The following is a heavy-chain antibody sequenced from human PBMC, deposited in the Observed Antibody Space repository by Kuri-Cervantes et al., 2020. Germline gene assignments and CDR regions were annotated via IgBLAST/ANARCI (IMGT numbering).Heavy chain of an antibody. D-gene: IGHD2-21*01. CDR1: GFTFDDYA. V-gene: IGHV3-9*01. CDR2: ISWNSGSI. Sequence: GGSLRLSCAASGFTFDDYAMHWVRQAPGKGLEWVSGISWNSGSIGYADSVKGRFTISRDNAKNSLYLQMNSLRAEDTAVYYCAREEAGDSFDPWGQGTLVTVSS. J-gene: IGHJ5*02. CDR3: AREEAGDSFDP.